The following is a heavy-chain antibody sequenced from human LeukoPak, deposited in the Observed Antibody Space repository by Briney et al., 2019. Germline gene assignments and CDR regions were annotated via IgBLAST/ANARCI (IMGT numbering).Heavy chain of an antibody. D-gene: IGHD3-9*01. J-gene: IGHJ2*01. CDR1: GYTFINYG. CDR3: AREYYDILTGYYHYWYFDL. V-gene: IGHV1-2*02. CDR2: ISPNSGGT. Sequence: ASVKVSCKASGYTFINYGITWVRQAPGEGLEWMGWISPNSGGTNYAQKFQGRVTMTRDTSISTAYMELSRLRSDDTAVYYCAREYYDILTGYYHYWYFDLWGRGTLVTVSS.